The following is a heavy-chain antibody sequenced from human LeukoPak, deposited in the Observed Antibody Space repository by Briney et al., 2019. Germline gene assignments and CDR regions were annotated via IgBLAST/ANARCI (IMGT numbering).Heavy chain of an antibody. Sequence: SQTLSLTCTVSGGSISSGGYYWSWIRQHPGKGLEWIGYIYYSGSTYYNPSLKSRVTISVDTSKNQFSLKPSSVTAADTAVYYCARGLTIAAARTDRRRRGSGWFDPWGQGTLVTVSS. CDR1: GGSISSGGYY. V-gene: IGHV4-31*03. J-gene: IGHJ5*02. D-gene: IGHD6-13*01. CDR2: IYYSGST. CDR3: ARGLTIAAARTDRRRRGSGWFDP.